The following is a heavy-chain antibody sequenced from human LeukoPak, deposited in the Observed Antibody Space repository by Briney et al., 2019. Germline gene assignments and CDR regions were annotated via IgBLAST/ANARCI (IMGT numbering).Heavy chain of an antibody. CDR2: ISSAGSHK. D-gene: IGHD2-15*01. CDR3: ARGSVFTPPPFDY. J-gene: IGHJ4*02. Sequence: QAGGSLRLSCAASGFTFSSYWMHWVRQAPGKGLDWVAVISSAGSHKYYADSVKGRFTISRDSSTLFLQMNSLRTEDTAVYYCARGSVFTPPPFDYWGQGTLVTVSS. CDR1: GFTFSSYW. V-gene: IGHV3-30-3*01.